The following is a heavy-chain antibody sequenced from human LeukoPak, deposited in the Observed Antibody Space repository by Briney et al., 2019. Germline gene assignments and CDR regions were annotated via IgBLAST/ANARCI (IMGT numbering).Heavy chain of an antibody. J-gene: IGHJ3*02. CDR2: IKQDGSEK. Sequence: GGSLRLSCAASGFTFSSYWMSWVRQAPGKGLEWVANIKQDGSEKYYVDSVKGRFTISRDNAKNSLYLQMNSLRAEDTAVYYCARRRYSDYRGGAFDIWGQGTMVTVSS. CDR1: GFTFSSYW. D-gene: IGHD4-11*01. V-gene: IGHV3-7*01. CDR3: ARRRYSDYRGGAFDI.